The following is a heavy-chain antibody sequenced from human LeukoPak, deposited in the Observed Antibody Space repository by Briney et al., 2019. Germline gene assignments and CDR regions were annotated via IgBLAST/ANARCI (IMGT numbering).Heavy chain of an antibody. CDR1: GGSISSSSYY. CDR3: ARGKDLLRWPKSVDY. V-gene: IGHV4-39*07. J-gene: IGHJ4*02. Sequence: KPSETLSLTCTVSGGSISSSSYYWGWIRQPPGKGLEWIGSIYYSGSTNYNPSLKSRVTISIDTSKKQFSLKLSSVTAADTAVYYCARGKDLLRWPKSVDYWGQGTLVTVSS. D-gene: IGHD4-23*01. CDR2: IYYSGST.